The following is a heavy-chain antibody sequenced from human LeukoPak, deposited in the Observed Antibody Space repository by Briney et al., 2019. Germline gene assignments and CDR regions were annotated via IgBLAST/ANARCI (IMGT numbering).Heavy chain of an antibody. V-gene: IGHV3-21*01. D-gene: IGHD3-9*01. CDR2: ISSSSSYI. J-gene: IGHJ4*02. Sequence: PGGSLRLSCAASGFTFSSYAMSWVRQAPGKGLEWVSSISSSSSYIYCADSVKGRFTISRDNAKNSLYLQVNSLRAEDTAVYYCASPDILTGYYYYFDYWGQGTLVTVSS. CDR1: GFTFSSYA. CDR3: ASPDILTGYYYYFDY.